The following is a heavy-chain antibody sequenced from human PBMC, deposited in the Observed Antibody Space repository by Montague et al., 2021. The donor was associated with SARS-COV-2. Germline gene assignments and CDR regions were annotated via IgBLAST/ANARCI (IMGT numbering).Heavy chain of an antibody. CDR3: ASGTKRVFAYDYDSSGYASDY. Sequence: SETLSLTCAVYGGSFSGYYWSWIRQPPGKGLEWIGEINHSGSTNYNPSLKSRVTISVDTSKNQFSLKLSSVTAADTAVYYCASGTKRVFAYDYDSSGYASDYWGQGTLVTVSS. V-gene: IGHV4-34*01. J-gene: IGHJ4*02. CDR1: GGSFSGYY. CDR2: INHSGST. D-gene: IGHD3-22*01.